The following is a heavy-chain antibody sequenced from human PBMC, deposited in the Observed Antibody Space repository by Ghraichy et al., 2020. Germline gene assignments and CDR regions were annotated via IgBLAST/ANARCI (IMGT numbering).Heavy chain of an antibody. CDR1: GGSISSSSYY. Sequence: SQTLSLTCTVSGGSISSSSYYWGWIRQPPGKGLEWIGSIYYSGSTYYNPSLKSRVTISVDTSKNQFSLKLSSVTAADTAVYYCARHGVYDYVWGSYRAFDYWGQGTLVTVSS. CDR3: ARHGVYDYVWGSYRAFDY. V-gene: IGHV4-39*01. D-gene: IGHD3-16*02. J-gene: IGHJ4*02. CDR2: IYYSGST.